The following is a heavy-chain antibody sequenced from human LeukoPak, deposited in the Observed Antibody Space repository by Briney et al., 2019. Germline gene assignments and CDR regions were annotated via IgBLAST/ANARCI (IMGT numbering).Heavy chain of an antibody. CDR3: AREPGGARGYGYGYGYYYYMDV. D-gene: IGHD5-18*01. V-gene: IGHV4-59*11. CDR1: GGSISRHY. J-gene: IGHJ6*03. Sequence: SETLSLTCTVSGGSISRHYWSWIRQPPGKGLEWIGYVFYSGSTNYNPSLKSRVTISVDTSKNQFSLKLSSVTAADTAVYYCAREPGGARGYGYGYGYYYYMDVWGKGTTVTVSS. CDR2: VFYSGST.